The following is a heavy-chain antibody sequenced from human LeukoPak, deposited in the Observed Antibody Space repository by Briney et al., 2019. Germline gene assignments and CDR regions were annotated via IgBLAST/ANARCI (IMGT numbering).Heavy chain of an antibody. CDR1: GFTFSNYW. CDR2: LNSDGSST. J-gene: IGHJ4*02. Sequence: GGSLRLSCAASGFTFSNYWMHWVRQAPGRGLVWVSRLNSDGSSTNYADSVKGRFTISRDNAKNTLYLQMNSLRDEDTAVFYCARSRYDYIWGIDYWGQGTLVTISS. D-gene: IGHD3-16*01. V-gene: IGHV3-74*01. CDR3: ARSRYDYIWGIDY.